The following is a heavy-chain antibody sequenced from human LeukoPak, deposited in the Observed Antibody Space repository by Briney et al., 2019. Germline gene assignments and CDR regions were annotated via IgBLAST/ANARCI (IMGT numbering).Heavy chain of an antibody. V-gene: IGHV4-4*07. CDR1: GGSISSYY. Sequence: PSETLSLTCTVSGGSISSYYWSWIRQPAGKGLEWIGRIYTSGSTNYNPSLKSRVTMSVDTSKNQFSLKLSSVTAADTAVYYCARGAYYGSGSYYNGYYYYMDVWGKGTTVTISS. D-gene: IGHD3-10*01. J-gene: IGHJ6*03. CDR3: ARGAYYGSGSYYNGYYYYMDV. CDR2: IYTSGST.